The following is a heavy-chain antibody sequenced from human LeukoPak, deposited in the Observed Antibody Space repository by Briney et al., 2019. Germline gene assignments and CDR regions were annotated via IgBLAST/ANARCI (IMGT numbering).Heavy chain of an antibody. V-gene: IGHV3-64D*06. Sequence: PGGSLRLSCSASGFTFSSYAMHWVRQAPGKGLEYVSAISSNGGSTYYADSVKGRFTISRDNSKNTLYLQMSSLRAEDTAVYYCVSIAARTSFDYWGQGTLVTVSS. CDR1: GFTFSSYA. J-gene: IGHJ4*02. D-gene: IGHD6-6*01. CDR3: VSIAARTSFDY. CDR2: ISSNGGST.